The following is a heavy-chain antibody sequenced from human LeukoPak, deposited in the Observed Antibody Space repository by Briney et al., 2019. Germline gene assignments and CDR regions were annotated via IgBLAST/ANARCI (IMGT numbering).Heavy chain of an antibody. V-gene: IGHV4-39*07. CDR2: IYYTGST. Sequence: SETLSLTCTVSGGSISSSSYYWGWIRQPPGKGLEWIRSIYYTGSTYYNPSLKSRVTISVDTSKNQFSLKVTSVTAADTAVYYCARDTSPFDHWGQGTLVTVSS. CDR3: ARDTSPFDH. CDR1: GGSISSSSYY. D-gene: IGHD3-16*01. J-gene: IGHJ4*02.